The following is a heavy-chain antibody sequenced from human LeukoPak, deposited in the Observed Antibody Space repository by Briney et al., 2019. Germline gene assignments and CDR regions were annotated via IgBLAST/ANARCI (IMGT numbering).Heavy chain of an antibody. D-gene: IGHD1-26*01. CDR3: ARHSLGWELLQAVRAFDI. J-gene: IGHJ3*02. CDR1: GVSVSSGKYY. CDR2: IYTSGST. Sequence: PSQTLSLTCTVSGVSVSSGKYYWTWLRQPAGKGVEWIGRIYTSGSTNYNPSLKSRVIISVDTSKNQFSLKLSSVTAADTAVYYCARHSLGWELLQAVRAFDIWGQGTMVTVSS. V-gene: IGHV4-61*02.